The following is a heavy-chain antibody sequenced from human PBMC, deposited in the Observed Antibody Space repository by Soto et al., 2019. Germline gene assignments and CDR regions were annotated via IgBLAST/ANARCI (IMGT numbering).Heavy chain of an antibody. CDR3: ARGLIAAAGTGRFYFDY. D-gene: IGHD6-13*01. Sequence: SETLSLTCAVYGGSFSGYYWSWIRQPPGKGLEWIGEINHSGSTNYNPSLKSRVTISVDTSKNQFSLKLSSVTAADTAVYYCARGLIAAAGTGRFYFDYWGQGTLVTVSS. J-gene: IGHJ4*02. CDR1: GGSFSGYY. V-gene: IGHV4-34*01. CDR2: INHSGST.